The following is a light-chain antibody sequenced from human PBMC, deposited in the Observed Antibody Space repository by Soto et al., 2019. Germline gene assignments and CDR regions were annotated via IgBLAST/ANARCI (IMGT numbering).Light chain of an antibody. Sequence: EIVLTQSPGTLSLSPGERATLSCRASQTVGRNYLAWYQEKPGQAPRLLISGASNRATGIPDGFSGSGSGTDFTLTISRLEPEDFAVYYCQQYGSSPRITFGQGTRLEIK. CDR2: GAS. CDR1: QTVGRNY. CDR3: QQYGSSPRIT. V-gene: IGKV3-20*01. J-gene: IGKJ5*01.